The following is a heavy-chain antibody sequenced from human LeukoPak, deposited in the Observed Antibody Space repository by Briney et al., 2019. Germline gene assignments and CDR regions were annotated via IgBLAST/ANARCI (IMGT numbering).Heavy chain of an antibody. CDR1: GYSISSGYY. J-gene: IGHJ3*02. CDR3: ARVVSVYYDSSGYYHAFDI. CDR2: IYHSGST. D-gene: IGHD3-22*01. V-gene: IGHV4-38-2*02. Sequence: SETLSLTCTVSGYSISSGYYWGRIRQPPGKGLEWIGSIYHSGSTYYNPSLKSRVTISVDTSKNQFSLKLSSVTAADTAVYYCARVVSVYYDSSGYYHAFDIWGHGTMVTVSS.